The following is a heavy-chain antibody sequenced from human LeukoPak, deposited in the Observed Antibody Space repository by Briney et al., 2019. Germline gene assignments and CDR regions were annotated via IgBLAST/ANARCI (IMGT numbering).Heavy chain of an antibody. J-gene: IGHJ3*02. V-gene: IGHV4-4*02. CDR2: IYHSGST. Sequence: GSLRLSCAASGFTFSSYWMSWVRQPPGKGLEWIGEIYHSGSTNYNPSLKSRVTISVDKSKNQFSLKLNSVTAADTAVYYCAKSNGYGLIDIWGQGTMVTVSS. CDR3: AKSNGYGLIDI. D-gene: IGHD3-10*01. CDR1: GFTFSSYW.